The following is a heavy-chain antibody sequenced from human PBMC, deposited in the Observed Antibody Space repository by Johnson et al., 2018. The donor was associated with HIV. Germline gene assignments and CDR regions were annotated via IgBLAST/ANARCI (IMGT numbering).Heavy chain of an antibody. Sequence: VQLVESGGGVVQPGRSLRLSCVASGFTFSSYWMSWVRQAPGKGLECVANIKQDASEKYYVDSLKGRFTISRDNAKNSLYLQMNSLRVEDTAVYYCASADVFDIWGQGTVVTVSS. CDR3: ASADVFDI. CDR1: GFTFSSYW. J-gene: IGHJ3*02. V-gene: IGHV3-7*01. CDR2: IKQDASEK.